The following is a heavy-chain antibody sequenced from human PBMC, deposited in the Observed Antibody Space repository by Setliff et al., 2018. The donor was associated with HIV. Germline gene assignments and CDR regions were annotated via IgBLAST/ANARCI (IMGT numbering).Heavy chain of an antibody. Sequence: ASVKVSCKASGSTFNSHAINWVRQAPGQGLDWMGRIIPILGVANYAQRFQGKVAITADKSTSKAYMELTSLRFDDTAMYYCVRGVQSPPHYSYYYMDVWGEVTMVTVSS. V-gene: IGHV1-69*04. CDR3: VRGVQSPPHYSYYYMDV. CDR1: GSTFNSHA. CDR2: IIPILGVA. J-gene: IGHJ6*03. D-gene: IGHD3-3*01.